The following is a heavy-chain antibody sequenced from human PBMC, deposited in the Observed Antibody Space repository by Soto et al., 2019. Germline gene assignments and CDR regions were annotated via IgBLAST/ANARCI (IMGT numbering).Heavy chain of an antibody. Sequence: GASVKVSCKASGGTFSSYAISWVRQAPGQGLEWMGGIIPIFGTANYAQKFKGRVTITADESTSTAYMELSSLRSEDTAVYYCARGSVVVVVAATLAPYYGMDVWGQGTTVTVSS. V-gene: IGHV1-69*13. CDR3: ARGSVVVVVAATLAPYYGMDV. J-gene: IGHJ6*02. CDR1: GGTFSSYA. CDR2: IIPIFGTA. D-gene: IGHD2-15*01.